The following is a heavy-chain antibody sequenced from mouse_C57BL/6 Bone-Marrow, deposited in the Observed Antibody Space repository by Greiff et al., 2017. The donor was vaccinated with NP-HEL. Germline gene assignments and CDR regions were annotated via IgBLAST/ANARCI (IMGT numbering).Heavy chain of an antibody. Sequence: EVQLQESGEGLVKPGGSLKLSCAASGFTFSSYAMSWVRQTPEKRLEWVAYISSGGDYIYYADTVKGRFTISRDNARNTLYLQMSSLKSEDTAMYYCTREVVTTCEFAYWGQGTLVTVSA. CDR3: TREVVTTCEFAY. V-gene: IGHV5-9-1*02. CDR1: GFTFSSYA. CDR2: ISSGGDYI. D-gene: IGHD2-2*01. J-gene: IGHJ3*01.